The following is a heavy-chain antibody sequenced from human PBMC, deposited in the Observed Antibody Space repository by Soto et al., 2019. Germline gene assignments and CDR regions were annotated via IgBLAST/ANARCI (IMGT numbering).Heavy chain of an antibody. CDR3: ARGINYYDSGDDAFDI. J-gene: IGHJ3*02. CDR1: GYTFTSYH. Sequence: QVQLVQSGAEVKKPGASVKVSCKASGYTFTSYHINWVRRATGQGLEWMGWMNPNSGNTGYAQKFQGRVTMTRNTSISTAYMELSSLRSEDTAVYYCARGINYYDSGDDAFDIWGQGTMVTVSS. V-gene: IGHV1-8*01. CDR2: MNPNSGNT. D-gene: IGHD3-10*01.